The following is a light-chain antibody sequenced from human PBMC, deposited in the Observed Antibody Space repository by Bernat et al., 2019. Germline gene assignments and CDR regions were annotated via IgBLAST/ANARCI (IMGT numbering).Light chain of an antibody. CDR2: EVI. CDR3: CSYAGGNSYV. V-gene: IGLV2-23*02. CDR1: TSDVGNYNL. J-gene: IGLJ1*01. Sequence: HSALTQPASVSGSPGQPITISCTGTTSDVGNYNLVSWYQQHPGKVPKLMIYEVIRRPSGVSNRFSASKSGNTASLTISGLQTEDEADYYCCSYAGGNSYVFGTGTKITVL.